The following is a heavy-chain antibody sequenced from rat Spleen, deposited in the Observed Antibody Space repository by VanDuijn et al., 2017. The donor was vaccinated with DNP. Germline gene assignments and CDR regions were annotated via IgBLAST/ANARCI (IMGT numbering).Heavy chain of an antibody. CDR3: ARLECGGYTYYYVY. V-gene: IGHV3-1*01. J-gene: IGHJ2*01. Sequence: EVQLQESGPGLVKPSQSLSLTCSVTGYSITSNYWGWIRKFPGNKMEWIGHIRNSGSTTYNPSLKIRISITRDTCKNQFFLQLNSVKTEDTATDYCARLECGGYTYYYVYWGQGVMVTVSS. D-gene: IGHD1-11*01. CDR2: IRNSGST. CDR1: GYSITSNY.